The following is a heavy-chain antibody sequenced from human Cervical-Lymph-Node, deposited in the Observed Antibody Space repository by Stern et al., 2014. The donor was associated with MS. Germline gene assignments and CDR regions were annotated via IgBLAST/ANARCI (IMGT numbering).Heavy chain of an antibody. D-gene: IGHD2/OR15-2a*01. Sequence: VQLEESGGGLVKPGGALRLSWAASGFTFGDHYMHWVRQAPGKGLEWLSRITDTGDGDFYADSVQGRFTISRDNAKNFLYLQMNSLRAEDTAVYYCARDPDTSSKIDYWGQGTLVTVSS. J-gene: IGHJ4*02. CDR3: ARDPDTSSKIDY. CDR1: GFTFGDHY. CDR2: ITDTGDGD. V-gene: IGHV3-11*01.